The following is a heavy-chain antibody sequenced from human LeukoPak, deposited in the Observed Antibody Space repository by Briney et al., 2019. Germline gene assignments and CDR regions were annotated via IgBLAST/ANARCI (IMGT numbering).Heavy chain of an antibody. Sequence: GESLKISCKGSGYTYTYYWIGWVRQMPGKGLEWMGMIYPGDSDTRYSPSFQGQVTISADKSINTAYLQWSSLRVSDTAIYYCARHEGLTTIVYDVWGQGTTVTVSS. J-gene: IGHJ3*01. V-gene: IGHV5-51*01. CDR3: ARHEGLTTIVYDV. D-gene: IGHD4-17*01. CDR1: GYTYTYYW. CDR2: IYPGDSDT.